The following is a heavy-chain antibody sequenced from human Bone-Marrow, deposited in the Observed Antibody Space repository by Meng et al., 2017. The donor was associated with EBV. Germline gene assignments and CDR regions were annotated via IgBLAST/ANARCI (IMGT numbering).Heavy chain of an antibody. CDR3: TRWSYGGTAY. D-gene: IGHD4-23*01. J-gene: IGHJ4*02. V-gene: IGHV3-15*01. CDR2: IKSKTDGGTT. Sequence: GGLVKPGWSLRLSCAVSGFTCINAWMSWVRQAPGKGLEWGGRIKSKTDGGTTDYAAPVKGRFTISRDDSKNTLYLQMHSLKTDDTAVYYCTRWSYGGTAYWGQGTLVTVSS. CDR1: GFTCINAW.